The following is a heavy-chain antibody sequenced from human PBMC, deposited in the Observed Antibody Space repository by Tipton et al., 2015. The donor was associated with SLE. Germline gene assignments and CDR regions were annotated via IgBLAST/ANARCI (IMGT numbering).Heavy chain of an antibody. CDR1: GFTFSSYW. CDR2: IKQDGSEK. Sequence: SLRLSCAASGFTFSSYWMSWVRQAPGKGLEWVANIKQDGSEKYYVDSVKGRFTISRDNAKNSLYLQMNSLRAEDTAVYYCARDDSSSGYYFDYWGQGTLVAVSS. D-gene: IGHD6-6*01. V-gene: IGHV3-7*03. CDR3: ARDDSSSGYYFDY. J-gene: IGHJ4*02.